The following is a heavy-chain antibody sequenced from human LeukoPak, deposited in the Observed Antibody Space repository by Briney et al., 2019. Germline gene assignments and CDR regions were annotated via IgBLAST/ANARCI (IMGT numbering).Heavy chain of an antibody. CDR3: ARLRFLEWFSPIDAFDI. Sequence: SETLSLTCAVYGGSFSGYYWSWIRQPPGKGLEWIGEIYHSGSTNYNPSLKSRVTISVDKSKNQFSLKLSSVTAADTAVYYCARLRFLEWFSPIDAFDIWGQGTMVTVSS. J-gene: IGHJ3*02. CDR2: IYHSGST. V-gene: IGHV4-34*01. CDR1: GGSFSGYY. D-gene: IGHD3-3*01.